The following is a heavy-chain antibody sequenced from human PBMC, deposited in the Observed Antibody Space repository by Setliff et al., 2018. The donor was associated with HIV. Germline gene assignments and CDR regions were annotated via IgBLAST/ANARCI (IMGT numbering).Heavy chain of an antibody. CDR3: ARDRDDSVTGHFNRFDP. D-gene: IGHD3-9*01. V-gene: IGHV1-69-2*01. CDR2: VDPEDGET. J-gene: IGHJ5*02. CDR1: GYTFIDYF. Sequence: GASVKVSCKASGYTFIDYFMHWVQQAPGKELEWMGRVDPEDGETMYAEKFQGRVTITADSSTDTVYLEMNGLRSEDTAMYFCARDRDDSVTGHFNRFDPWGQGTLVTV.